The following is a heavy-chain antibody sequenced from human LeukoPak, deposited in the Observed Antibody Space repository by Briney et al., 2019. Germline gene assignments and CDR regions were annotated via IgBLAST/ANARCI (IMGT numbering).Heavy chain of an antibody. CDR2: ISGSGGST. CDR1: GFTFSSYG. CDR3: ARDRSFIAPDYLYYYYYMDV. J-gene: IGHJ6*03. V-gene: IGHV3-23*01. D-gene: IGHD6-13*01. Sequence: PGGSLRLSCAASGFTFSSYGMSWVRQAPGKGLDWVSAISGSGGSTYYADSVKGRFTISRDNSKNTLYLQMNSLRAEDTAVYYCARDRSFIAPDYLYYYYYMDVWGKGTTVTVSS.